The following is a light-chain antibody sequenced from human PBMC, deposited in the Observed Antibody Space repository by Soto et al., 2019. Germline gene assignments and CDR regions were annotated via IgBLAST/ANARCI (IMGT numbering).Light chain of an antibody. J-gene: IGKJ5*01. Sequence: TQSPSTLSSFPGDRVTLSCRASQYINTRLAWYQHRPGQAPRLLIYQTSIRAAGIPARFSASGSGTDFTLTISSLQSGDFEIYYCQQYNNWPITFGQGTKLAIK. CDR2: QTS. V-gene: IGKV3D-15*01. CDR3: QQYNNWPIT. CDR1: QYINTR.